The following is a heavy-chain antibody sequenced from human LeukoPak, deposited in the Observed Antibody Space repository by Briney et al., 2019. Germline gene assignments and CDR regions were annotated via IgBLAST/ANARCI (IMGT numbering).Heavy chain of an antibody. V-gene: IGHV4-39*07. D-gene: IGHD1-20*01. CDR1: GGSISSSSYY. Sequence: NPSEALSLTCTVSGGSISSSSYYWGWIRQPPGKGLEWIGNIYYSGSTYYNPSLKSRVTISLDTSKNQFSLKLSSVTAADTAVYYCARVNWYRFDYWGQGTLVTVSS. J-gene: IGHJ4*02. CDR2: IYYSGST. CDR3: ARVNWYRFDY.